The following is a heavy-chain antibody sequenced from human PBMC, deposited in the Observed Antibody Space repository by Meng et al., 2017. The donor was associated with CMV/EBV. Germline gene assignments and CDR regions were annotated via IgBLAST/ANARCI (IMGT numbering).Heavy chain of an antibody. CDR3: ARVWDSGWDY. CDR1: GRSFSGYY. J-gene: IGHJ4*02. V-gene: IGHV4-34*01. D-gene: IGHD3-22*01. Sequence: QLPEAGSDLLKPPGTRGLTCAVDGRSFSGYYWSWIRQPPGKGLEWIGEINHSRSTNYNPSLKSRVTISVDTSKNQFSLKLSSVTAADTAVYYCARVWDSGWDYWGQGTLVTVSS. CDR2: INHSRST.